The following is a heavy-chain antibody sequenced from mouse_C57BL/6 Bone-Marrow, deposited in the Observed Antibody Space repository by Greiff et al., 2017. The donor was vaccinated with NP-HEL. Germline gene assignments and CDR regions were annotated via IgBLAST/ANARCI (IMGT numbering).Heavy chain of an antibody. Sequence: LVESGAELVKPGASVKLSCKASGYTFTEYTIHWVKQRSGQGLEWIGWFYPGSGSIKYNEKFKDKATLTADKSSSTVYVELSRLTSEDSAVYFCARHGYGSSYGGWFAYWGQGTLVTVSA. CDR1: GYTFTEYT. D-gene: IGHD1-1*01. V-gene: IGHV1-62-2*01. CDR3: ARHGYGSSYGGWFAY. J-gene: IGHJ3*01. CDR2: FYPGSGSI.